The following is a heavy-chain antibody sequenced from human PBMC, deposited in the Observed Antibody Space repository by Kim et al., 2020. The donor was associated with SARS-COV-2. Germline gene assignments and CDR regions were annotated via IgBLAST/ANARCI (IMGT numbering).Heavy chain of an antibody. CDR3: ATGRGGVLAATEY. J-gene: IGHJ4*02. V-gene: IGHV3-23*01. Sequence: YDAPVKGRLTISRDNPKNTLLRQMNSLRAEDPAIYYCATGRGGVLAATEYWGQGTLVTVSS. D-gene: IGHD2-2*01.